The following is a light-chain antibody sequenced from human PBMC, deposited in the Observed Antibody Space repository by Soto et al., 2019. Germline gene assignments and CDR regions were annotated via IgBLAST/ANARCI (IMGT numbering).Light chain of an antibody. Sequence: QSVLTQPPSASGSPGQSVTISCTGSSSDVGAYNYVSWYQQHPGKAPKVMIYEVSKQPSGVPDRFSGSKSGNTASLTVSGLQAEDEADYYCSSYAASNNFVFGTGTKLTVL. CDR3: SSYAASNNFV. V-gene: IGLV2-8*01. J-gene: IGLJ1*01. CDR1: SSDVGAYNY. CDR2: EVS.